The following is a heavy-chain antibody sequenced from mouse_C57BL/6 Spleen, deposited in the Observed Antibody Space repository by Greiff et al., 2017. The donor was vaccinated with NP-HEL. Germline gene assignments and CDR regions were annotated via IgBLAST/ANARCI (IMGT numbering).Heavy chain of an antibody. J-gene: IGHJ3*01. CDR3: ARQLRLQGGLAY. CDR2: ISSGGSYT. CDR1: GFTFSSYG. Sequence: DVKLVESGGDLVKPGGSLKLSCAASGFTFSSYGMSWVRQTPDKRLEWVATISSGGSYTYYPDSVKGRFTISRDNAKNTLYLQMSSLKSEDTAMYYCARQLRLQGGLAYWGQGTLVTVSA. V-gene: IGHV5-6*02. D-gene: IGHD3-2*02.